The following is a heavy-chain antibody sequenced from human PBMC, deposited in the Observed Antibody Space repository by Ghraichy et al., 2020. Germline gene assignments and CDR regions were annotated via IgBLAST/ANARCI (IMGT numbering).Heavy chain of an antibody. CDR2: IKEDGSVK. Sequence: GESLNISCAASRFTFGNYWMTWVRQAPGKGLEWVANIKEDGSVKYYVDSVKGRFTISRDNAKNLLYLQMNTLRAEDTAVYYCARDVSAFDIWGQGTMVTVSS. V-gene: IGHV3-7*01. D-gene: IGHD5/OR15-5a*01. CDR1: RFTFGNYW. CDR3: ARDVSAFDI. J-gene: IGHJ3*02.